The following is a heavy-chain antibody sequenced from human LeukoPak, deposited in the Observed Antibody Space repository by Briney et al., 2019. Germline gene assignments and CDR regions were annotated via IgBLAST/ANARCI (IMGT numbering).Heavy chain of an antibody. CDR3: AKRGVVEHPGGYYYYMDV. CDR1: GFTFSSYG. Sequence: GGSLRLSCAASGFTFSSYGMHWVRQAPGKGLEWVAFIRYDGSNKYYADSVKGRFTISRDNSKNTLYLQMNSLRAEDTAVYYCAKRGVVEHPGGYYYYMDVWGKGTTVTVSS. CDR2: IRYDGSNK. V-gene: IGHV3-30*02. D-gene: IGHD3-3*01. J-gene: IGHJ6*03.